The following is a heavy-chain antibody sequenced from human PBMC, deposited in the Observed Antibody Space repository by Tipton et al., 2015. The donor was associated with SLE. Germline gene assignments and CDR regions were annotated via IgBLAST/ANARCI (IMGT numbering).Heavy chain of an antibody. CDR2: INRDGSST. J-gene: IGHJ4*02. CDR1: GFTFSSYW. V-gene: IGHV3-74*01. D-gene: IGHD3-10*01. CDR3: ARIHYYGSGSRDY. Sequence: SLRLSCAASGFTFSSYWMHWVRQAPGKGLVWVSRINRDGSSTSYADSVKGRFTVSRDNAKSTLYLQMNSLRAEDTAVYYCARIHYYGSGSRDYWGQGTLVTVSS.